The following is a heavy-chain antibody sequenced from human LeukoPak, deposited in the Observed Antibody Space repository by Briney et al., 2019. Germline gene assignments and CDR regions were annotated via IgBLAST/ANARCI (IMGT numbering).Heavy chain of an antibody. Sequence: SVKVSCKASGGTFISYAISWVRQAPGQGLEWMGGIIPIFGTANYAQKFQGRVTITADKSTSTAYMELSSLRSEDTAVYYCAGPYDSSGYYAYYYMDVWGKGTTVTVSS. CDR1: GGTFISYA. CDR3: AGPYDSSGYYAYYYMDV. D-gene: IGHD3-22*01. CDR2: IIPIFGTA. J-gene: IGHJ6*03. V-gene: IGHV1-69*06.